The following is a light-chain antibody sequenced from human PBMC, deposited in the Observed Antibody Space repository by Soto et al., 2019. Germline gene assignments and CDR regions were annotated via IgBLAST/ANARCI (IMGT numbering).Light chain of an antibody. CDR3: QQYVSSLIT. Sequence: EIVLTQSPGTLSLSPGERATLSCRASQSVSSSYLAWYQQKPGQAPRLLIYGASSRATGIPDRFSGSGSGTDFTLTINRLEPEDFAVYYCQQYVSSLITFGQGTRLEIK. J-gene: IGKJ5*01. CDR1: QSVSSSY. V-gene: IGKV3-20*01. CDR2: GAS.